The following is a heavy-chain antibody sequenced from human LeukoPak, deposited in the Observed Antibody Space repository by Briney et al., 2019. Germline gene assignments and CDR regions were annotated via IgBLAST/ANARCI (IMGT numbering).Heavy chain of an antibody. V-gene: IGHV3-21*01. J-gene: IGHJ4*02. D-gene: IGHD6-6*01. CDR3: ARDLGSSSGDY. Sequence: GGSLRLSCAASGFTFSSYSMNWVRQAPGKGLEWVSSISSSSNYIYYADSVKGRFTISRDNAKNSLYLQMNSLRAEDTAVYYCARDLGSSSGDYWGQGTLVTVSS. CDR2: ISSSSNYI. CDR1: GFTFSSYS.